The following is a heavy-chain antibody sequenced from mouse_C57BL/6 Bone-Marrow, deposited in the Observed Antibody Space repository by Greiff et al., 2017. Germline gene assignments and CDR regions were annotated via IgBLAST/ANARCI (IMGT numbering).Heavy chain of an antibody. CDR3: AREGDTTVVHYWYFDV. V-gene: IGHV1-64*01. J-gene: IGHJ1*03. D-gene: IGHD1-1*01. CDR2: IHPNSGST. Sequence: VQLQQPGAELVKPGASVKLSCKASGYTFTSYWMNWVKQRPGQGLEWIGMIHPNSGSTNYNEKFKSNDTLTVDKSSSTAYMQIRSLTYEDSAVYYCAREGDTTVVHYWYFDVWGTGTTVTVSS. CDR1: GYTFTSYW.